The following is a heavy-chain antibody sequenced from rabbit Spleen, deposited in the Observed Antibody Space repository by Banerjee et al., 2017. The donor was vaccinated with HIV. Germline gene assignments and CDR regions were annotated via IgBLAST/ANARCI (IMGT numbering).Heavy chain of an antibody. CDR1: GFSFNSGYD. J-gene: IGHJ6*01. CDR3: ARDTGTSFSTYGMDL. D-gene: IGHD7-1*01. Sequence: QEQLVESGGGLVQPGASLTLTCKASGFSFNSGYDMCWVRQAPGKGLEWIACSYAGSSGSTYSAIWAKGRFTISKTSSTTVTLQMTSLTAADTTTYFCARDTGTSFSTYGMDLWGQGTLVTVS. V-gene: IGHV1S45*01. CDR2: SYAGSSGST.